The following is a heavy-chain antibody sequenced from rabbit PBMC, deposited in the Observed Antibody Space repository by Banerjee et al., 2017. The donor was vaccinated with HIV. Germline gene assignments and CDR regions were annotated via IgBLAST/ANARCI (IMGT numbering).Heavy chain of an antibody. J-gene: IGHJ4*01. Sequence: QEQLVESGGGLVTLGGSLKLSCKASGIDFSTYGISWVRQAPGKGLEWITCIATGDGTTYYASWAKGRFTISKTSSTTVTLQGASLTAADTATYFCARDLAGVIGWNFGLWGPGTLVTVS. V-gene: IGHV1S45*01. CDR1: GIDFSTYG. CDR2: IATGDGTT. CDR3: ARDLAGVIGWNFGL. D-gene: IGHD4-1*01.